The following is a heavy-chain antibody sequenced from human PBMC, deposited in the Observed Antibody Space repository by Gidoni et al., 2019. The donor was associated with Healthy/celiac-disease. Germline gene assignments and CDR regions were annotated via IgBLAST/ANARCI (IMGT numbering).Heavy chain of an antibody. CDR1: GGSISSSNW. Sequence: QVQLQESGPGLAKPSGTLSLTCAVSGGSISSSNWWSWVRQPPGKGLEWIGEIYHSASTNYNPSLKSRVTISVDKSKNLFSLKLSSVTAADTAVYYCARVVRFLVFYMDVWGKGTTVTVSS. V-gene: IGHV4-4*02. CDR3: ARVVRFLVFYMDV. D-gene: IGHD3-3*01. J-gene: IGHJ6*03. CDR2: IYHSAST.